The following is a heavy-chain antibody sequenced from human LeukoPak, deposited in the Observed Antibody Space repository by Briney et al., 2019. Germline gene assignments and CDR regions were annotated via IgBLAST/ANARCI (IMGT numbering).Heavy chain of an antibody. CDR3: ARRKYSSGWYSDYYYGMDV. CDR2: INAGNGNT. CDR1: GHTFTSYA. J-gene: IGHJ6*02. D-gene: IGHD6-19*01. V-gene: IGHV1-3*01. Sequence: ASVTVSCKASGHTFTSYAMHWVRQAPGQRLEWMGWINAGNGNTKYSQKFQGRVTITRDTSASTAYMELSSLRSEDTAVYYCARRKYSSGWYSDYYYGMDVWGQGTTVTVSS.